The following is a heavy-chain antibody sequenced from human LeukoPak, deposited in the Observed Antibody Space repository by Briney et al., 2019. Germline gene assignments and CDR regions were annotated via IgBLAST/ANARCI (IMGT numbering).Heavy chain of an antibody. Sequence: GGSLRLSCAASGFTFDDYAMHWVRQAPGKGLEWVSGISWNSGSIGYADSVKGRFTISRDNSKNTLYLQMNSLRAEDTAVYYCAVTKGPYDSSGYYPIGWGQGTLVTVSS. CDR3: AVTKGPYDSSGYYPIG. D-gene: IGHD3-22*01. V-gene: IGHV3-9*01. CDR2: ISWNSGSI. CDR1: GFTFDDYA. J-gene: IGHJ4*02.